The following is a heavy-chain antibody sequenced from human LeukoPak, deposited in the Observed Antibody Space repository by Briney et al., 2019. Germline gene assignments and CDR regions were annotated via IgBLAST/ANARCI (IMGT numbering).Heavy chain of an antibody. V-gene: IGHV3-30*02. D-gene: IGHD2-2*01. CDR3: ASDAYHLLTYDAFDI. Sequence: GGSLRLSCAASGFTFSSYGMHWVRQAPGKGLEWVAFIRYDGSNKYYADSVKGRFTISRDNCKNTLYLQMNSLRAEDTAVYYCASDAYHLLTYDAFDIWGQGTMVTVSS. J-gene: IGHJ3*02. CDR1: GFTFSSYG. CDR2: IRYDGSNK.